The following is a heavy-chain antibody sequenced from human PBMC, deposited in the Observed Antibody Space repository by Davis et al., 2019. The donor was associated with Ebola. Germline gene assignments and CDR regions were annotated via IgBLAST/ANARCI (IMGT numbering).Heavy chain of an antibody. CDR3: ARPGSYSPGDYFDY. D-gene: IGHD1-26*01. CDR2: IYSGGST. V-gene: IGHV3-53*01. CDR1: GFTVSSNY. Sequence: PGGSLRLSCAASGFTVSSNYMSWVRQAPGKGLEWVSVIYSGGSTYYADSVKGRFTISRDNSKNTLYLQMNSLRAEDTAVYYCARPGSYSPGDYFDYWGQGTLVTVSS. J-gene: IGHJ4*02.